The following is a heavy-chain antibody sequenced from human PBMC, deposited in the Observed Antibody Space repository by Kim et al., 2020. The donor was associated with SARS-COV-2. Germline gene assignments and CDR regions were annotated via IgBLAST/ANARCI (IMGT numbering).Heavy chain of an antibody. J-gene: IGHJ6*02. CDR3: ARGFRYEVGARGMDV. D-gene: IGHD1-26*01. Sequence: DPVKDRLHITRDNSKNTLYLQRNGLRAEDTAVYYCARGFRYEVGARGMDVWGQGTTVTVSS. V-gene: IGHV3-30*07.